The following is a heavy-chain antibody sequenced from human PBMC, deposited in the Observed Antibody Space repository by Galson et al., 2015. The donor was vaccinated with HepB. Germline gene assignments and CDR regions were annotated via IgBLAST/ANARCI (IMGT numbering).Heavy chain of an antibody. Sequence: SLRLSCAASGFTFSDYYMSWIRQAPGKGLEWVSYISSSGSTIYYADSVKGRFTISRDNAKNSLYLQMNSLRAEDTAVYYCARDNWQWLANPLDYWGQGTLVTVSS. V-gene: IGHV3-11*01. CDR2: ISSSGSTI. CDR1: GFTFSDYY. D-gene: IGHD6-19*01. CDR3: ARDNWQWLANPLDY. J-gene: IGHJ4*02.